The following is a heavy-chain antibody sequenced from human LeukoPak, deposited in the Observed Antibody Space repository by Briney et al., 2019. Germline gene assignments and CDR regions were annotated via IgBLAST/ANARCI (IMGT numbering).Heavy chain of an antibody. CDR1: GFTFSSYS. V-gene: IGHV3-48*02. CDR2: ISSSSTI. D-gene: IGHD3-10*01. Sequence: GRSLRLSCAASGFTFSSYSMNWVRQAPGKGLEWVSYISSSSTIYYADSVKGRFTISRDNAKNSLYLQMNSLRDEDTAVYHCARDRPLWFGELLYPNWFDPWGQGTLVTVSS. CDR3: ARDRPLWFGELLYPNWFDP. J-gene: IGHJ5*02.